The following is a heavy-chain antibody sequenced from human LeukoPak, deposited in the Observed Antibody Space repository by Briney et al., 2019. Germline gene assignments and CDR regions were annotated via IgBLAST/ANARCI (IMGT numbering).Heavy chain of an antibody. CDR2: IYPGDSDT. CDR3: ARGDGYLADAFDI. Sequence: GESLKISCKSSGYNFTSYWIGWVRQMPGKGLEWMGIIYPGDSDTRYSPSFQGQVTISADKSISTAYLQWSSLKASDTAMYYCARGDGYLADAFDIWGQGTMVTVSS. V-gene: IGHV5-51*01. D-gene: IGHD5-24*01. J-gene: IGHJ3*02. CDR1: GYNFTSYW.